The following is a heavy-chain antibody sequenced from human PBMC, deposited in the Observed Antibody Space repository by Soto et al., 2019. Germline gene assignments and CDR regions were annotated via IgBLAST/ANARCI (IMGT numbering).Heavy chain of an antibody. CDR3: ARAHGPYYDSSYYGLARNYFDY. V-gene: IGHV3-30-3*01. D-gene: IGHD3-22*01. CDR1: GFTFISHA. CDR2: ISFDGTNK. J-gene: IGHJ4*02. Sequence: RGSLRLSCAAPGFTFISHAMNCVRQSPFRCLEWVSVISFDGTNKYYAESVRGRYTISSDNSKNVLYLDMNSLRPDDTAIYYCARAHGPYYDSSYYGLARNYFDYWGQGALVTVSS.